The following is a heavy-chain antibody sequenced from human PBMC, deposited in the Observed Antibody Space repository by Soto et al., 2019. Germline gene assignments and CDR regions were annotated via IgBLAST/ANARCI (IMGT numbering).Heavy chain of an antibody. J-gene: IGHJ3*02. Sequence: PSGTLSLTCTVSGGSISSYYWSWIRQPPGKGQEWIGYIYYSWRTKYNPSLKSRVTISADTSKNQFSRKLSSVTAADTAVYYCARHRTYDYIWGSYRDDAFEIWGQGTMVRVSS. CDR1: GGSISSYY. V-gene: IGHV4-59*08. CDR2: IYYSWRT. D-gene: IGHD3-16*02. CDR3: ARHRTYDYIWGSYRDDAFEI.